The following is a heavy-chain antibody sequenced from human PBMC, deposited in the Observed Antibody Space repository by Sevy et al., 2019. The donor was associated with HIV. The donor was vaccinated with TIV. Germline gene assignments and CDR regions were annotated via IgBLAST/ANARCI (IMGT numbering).Heavy chain of an antibody. CDR2: ISYSGST. V-gene: IGHV4-59*01. CDR3: ARSRVITGTFDY. D-gene: IGHD1-20*01. J-gene: IGHJ4*02. CDR1: GGSISGYY. Sequence: SETLSLTCTVSGGSISGYYWSWIRQPPGKGLEWIGYISYSGSTNYNPSLKSRVTISVDTSMNEFSLKLSSVTAADTAVYYCARSRVITGTFDYWGQGTLVTVSS.